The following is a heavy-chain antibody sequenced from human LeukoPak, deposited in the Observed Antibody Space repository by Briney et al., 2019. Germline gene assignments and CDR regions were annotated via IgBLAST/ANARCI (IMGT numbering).Heavy chain of an antibody. CDR1: GGSFSGYY. CDR3: ASPGSGRHASDI. Sequence: PSETLSLTCAVYGGSFSGYYWSWIRQPPGKGLEWIGEINHSGSTNYNPSLKSRVTISVDTSKNQFSLKLSSVTAADTAVYYCASPGSGRHASDIWGQGTMVTVSS. V-gene: IGHV4-34*01. CDR2: INHSGST. D-gene: IGHD3-10*01. J-gene: IGHJ3*02.